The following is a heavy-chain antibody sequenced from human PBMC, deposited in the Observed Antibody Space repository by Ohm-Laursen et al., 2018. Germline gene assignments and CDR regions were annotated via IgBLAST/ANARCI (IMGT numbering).Heavy chain of an antibody. Sequence: TQTLTLTCTFSGFSLSTSGVGVGWIRQPPGRALEWLGLIYWDDDKRYSPSLKSRLTITKDTSKNQVVLTMTNMDPVDTATYYCAHSLGGNRSGWCFDYWGQGTLVTVSS. V-gene: IGHV2-5*02. CDR2: IYWDDDK. D-gene: IGHD6-19*01. CDR3: AHSLGGNRSGWCFDY. J-gene: IGHJ4*02. CDR1: GFSLSTSGVG.